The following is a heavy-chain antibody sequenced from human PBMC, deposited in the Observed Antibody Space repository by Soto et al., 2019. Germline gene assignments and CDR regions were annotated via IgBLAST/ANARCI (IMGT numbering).Heavy chain of an antibody. Sequence: QVQLVQSGAEVKKPGSSVKVSCKASGGTFSSYAISWVRQAPGQGLEWMGGIIPIFGTANYAQKFQGRVPITADETTRTAYMELSSLRSEDTAVYDCAREGTVTTSAGVYNYGMDVWGQGTTVTVSS. D-gene: IGHD4-17*01. CDR3: AREGTVTTSAGVYNYGMDV. J-gene: IGHJ6*02. V-gene: IGHV1-69*12. CDR1: GGTFSSYA. CDR2: IIPIFGTA.